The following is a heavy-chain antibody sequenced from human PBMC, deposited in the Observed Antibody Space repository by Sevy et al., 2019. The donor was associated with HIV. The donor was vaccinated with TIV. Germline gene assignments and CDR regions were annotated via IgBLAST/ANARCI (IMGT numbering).Heavy chain of an antibody. CDR1: GFTFSSYS. CDR3: ARDIPPILKDIVVVVAATPFDY. D-gene: IGHD2-15*01. J-gene: IGHJ4*02. Sequence: GGSLRLSCAASGFTFSSYSMNWVRQAPGKGLEWVSYISSSSSTIYYADSVNGRFTIAIDNAKNSLYLQMNSLRAEDTAVYYCARDIPPILKDIVVVVAATPFDYWGQGTLVTVSS. V-gene: IGHV3-48*01. CDR2: ISSSSSTI.